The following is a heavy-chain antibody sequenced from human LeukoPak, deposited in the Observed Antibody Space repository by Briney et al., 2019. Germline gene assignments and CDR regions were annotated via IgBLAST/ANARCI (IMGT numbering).Heavy chain of an antibody. CDR1: GFTFDDYA. CDR2: ITWNSGSI. Sequence: GGSLRLSCAASGFTFDDYAMHWVRQAPGKGLEWVSGITWNSGSIGYADSVKGRFTISRDNAKNSLYLQMNILRAEDTALYYCAKGTHYYDSSGCYFQYFQHWGQGTLVTVSS. J-gene: IGHJ1*01. CDR3: AKGTHYYDSSGCYFQYFQH. V-gene: IGHV3-9*01. D-gene: IGHD3-22*01.